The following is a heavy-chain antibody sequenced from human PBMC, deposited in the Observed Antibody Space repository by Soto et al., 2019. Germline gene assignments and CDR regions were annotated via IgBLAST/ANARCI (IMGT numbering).Heavy chain of an antibody. CDR1: GFTFSSYA. Sequence: EVQLLESGGGLVQHGGSLRLSCAASGFTFSSYAMHWVRQAPGKGLEYVSAISPNGDDTYYANSMKGRFTISRDNSNSKLYLQMGSLRAEDLAVYYCARGQRWAHLDYWGQGTLVTVSS. V-gene: IGHV3-64*01. CDR2: ISPNGDDT. J-gene: IGHJ4*02. CDR3: ARGQRWAHLDY. D-gene: IGHD1-26*01.